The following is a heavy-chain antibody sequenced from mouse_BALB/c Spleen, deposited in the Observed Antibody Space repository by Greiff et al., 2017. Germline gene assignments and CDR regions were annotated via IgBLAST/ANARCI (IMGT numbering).Heavy chain of an antibody. CDR2: INPSSGYT. V-gene: IGHV1-4*02. CDR1: GYTFTSYT. CDR3: ARNGNYLYYFDY. J-gene: IGHJ2*01. D-gene: IGHD2-1*01. Sequence: QVQLKESAAELARPGASVKMSCKASGYTFTSYTMHWVKQRPGQGLEWIGYINPSSGYTEYNQKFKDKTTLTADKSSSTAYMQLSSLTSEDSAVYYCARNGNYLYYFDYWGQGTTLTVSS.